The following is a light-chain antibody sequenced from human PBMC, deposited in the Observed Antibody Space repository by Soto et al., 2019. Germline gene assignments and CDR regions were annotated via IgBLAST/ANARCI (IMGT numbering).Light chain of an antibody. CDR2: GVS. V-gene: IGLV2-14*03. J-gene: IGLJ1*01. Sequence: QSALTQPVSVSGSPGQSITISCVGTSSDIGNSNYVSWYQQHPGKAPKLMIYGVSNRPSGVSNRFSGSKSGNTDSLTISGLQAEDEADYFCYSSRSSSSTFYVFGTGTKLTVL. CDR1: SSDIGNSNY. CDR3: YSSRSSSSTFYV.